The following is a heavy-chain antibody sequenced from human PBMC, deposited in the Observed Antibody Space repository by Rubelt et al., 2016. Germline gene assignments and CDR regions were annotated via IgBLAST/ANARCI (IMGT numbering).Heavy chain of an antibody. Sequence: GSLRLSCAASGFSFSMYWMHWVRQVPGKGLEWVANINQDGSEKYYVDSVKGRFTISRDNAENSLYLQMNSLRAEDTAVYYCARGGYSSSWYWVYWGQGTLVTVSS. V-gene: IGHV3-7*01. CDR3: ARGGYSSSWYWVY. CDR1: GFSFSMYW. D-gene: IGHD6-13*01. J-gene: IGHJ4*02. CDR2: INQDGSEK.